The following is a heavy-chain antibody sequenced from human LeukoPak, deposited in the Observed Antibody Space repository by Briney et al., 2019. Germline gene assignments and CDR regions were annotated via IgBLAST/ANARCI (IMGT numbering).Heavy chain of an antibody. V-gene: IGHV3-53*01. J-gene: IGHJ4*02. D-gene: IGHD2-2*01. CDR3: ARGHCSSTRCYPGYFDF. CDR2: IYAGGTI. Sequence: GGSLRLSCAASGFTVSNKDMSRVRQAPGKGLEWVSVIYAGGTIFYADSLRGRFTISRDNSKNTLYLQMNSLRAEDTTVYYCARGHCSSTRCYPGYFDFWGQGTLVTVSS. CDR1: GFTVSNKD.